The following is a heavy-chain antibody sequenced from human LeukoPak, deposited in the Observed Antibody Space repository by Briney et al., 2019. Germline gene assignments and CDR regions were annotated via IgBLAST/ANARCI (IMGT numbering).Heavy chain of an antibody. CDR3: ARDYGGHFDY. V-gene: IGHV4-39*02. D-gene: IGHD4-23*01. Sequence: SETLSLTCTVSGGSISSSSYYWGWIRQPPGKGLEWIGSIYHSGSTYYNPSLKSRVTISVDTSKNQFSLKLSSVTAADTAVYYCARDYGGHFDYWGQGTLVTVSS. CDR1: GGSISSSSYY. J-gene: IGHJ4*02. CDR2: IYHSGST.